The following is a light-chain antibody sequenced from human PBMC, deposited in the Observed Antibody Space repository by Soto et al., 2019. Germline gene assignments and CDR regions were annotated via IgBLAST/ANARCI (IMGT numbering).Light chain of an antibody. J-gene: IGLJ1*01. V-gene: IGLV2-14*01. CDR1: SSDVGGYKY. CDR3: SSYAGSSTLYV. CDR2: DVT. Sequence: ALTHPVSGSGVPGQAIPISCNGNSSDVGGYKYVSWYQQHPGKAPKLMIYDVTKRPSGVSNRFSGSKSGNTASLTISGLQAEDEADYYCSSYAGSSTLYVFGPGTKVTVL.